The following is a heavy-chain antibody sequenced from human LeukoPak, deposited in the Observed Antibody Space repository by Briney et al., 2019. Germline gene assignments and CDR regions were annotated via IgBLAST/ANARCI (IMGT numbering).Heavy chain of an antibody. D-gene: IGHD7-27*01. CDR3: ARHENWGGPDY. J-gene: IGHJ4*02. CDR1: GGSIGSSSYY. V-gene: IGHV4-39*01. Sequence: PSETLSLTCTVSGGSIGSSSYYWAWVRQPPGKGLEWIGTIYYTGSTYYNPSLKSRVTISVDTSKNQFSLKPSSVNAADTAVYYCARHENWGGPDYWGQGTLVTVSS. CDR2: IYYTGST.